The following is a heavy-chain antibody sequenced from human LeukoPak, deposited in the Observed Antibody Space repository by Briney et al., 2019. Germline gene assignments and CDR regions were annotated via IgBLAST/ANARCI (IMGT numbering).Heavy chain of an antibody. D-gene: IGHD1-26*01. CDR3: ARCYSGSPEWFDP. J-gene: IGHJ5*02. CDR2: IYYSGST. Sequence: SETLSLTCTVSGGSISSYYWSWIRQPPGKGLEWIGYIYYSGSTNYNPSLKSRVTISVDTSKSQFSLKLSSVTAADTAVYYCARCYSGSPEWFDPWGQGTLVTVSS. V-gene: IGHV4-59*01. CDR1: GGSISSYY.